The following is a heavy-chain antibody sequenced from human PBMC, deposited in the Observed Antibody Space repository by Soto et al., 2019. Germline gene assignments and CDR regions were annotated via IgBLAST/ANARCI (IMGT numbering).Heavy chain of an antibody. CDR1: GYTFTSYD. V-gene: IGHV1-8*01. J-gene: IGHJ6*03. Sequence: ASVKVSCKASGYTFTSYDINWVLQATGQGLEWMGWMNPNSGNTGYAQKFQGRVTMTRNTSISTAYMELSSLRSEDTAVYYCARSCSSTSCYVSTATYYYYMDVWGKGTTVTVSS. CDR2: MNPNSGNT. D-gene: IGHD2-2*01. CDR3: ARSCSSTSCYVSTATYYYYMDV.